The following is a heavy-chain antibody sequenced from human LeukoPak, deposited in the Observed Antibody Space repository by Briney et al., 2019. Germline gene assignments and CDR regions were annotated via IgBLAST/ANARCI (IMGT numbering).Heavy chain of an antibody. Sequence: PSETLSLTCAVYGGSFSGYYWRWIRQPPGKGLEWIGEINHSGSTNYNPPLKSRVTMSVDTSKNQFSLKLSSVTAADTAVYYCARTYCSSTSCYAFDIWGQGTMVTVSS. CDR3: ARTYCSSTSCYAFDI. V-gene: IGHV4-34*01. J-gene: IGHJ3*02. D-gene: IGHD2-2*01. CDR2: INHSGST. CDR1: GGSFSGYY.